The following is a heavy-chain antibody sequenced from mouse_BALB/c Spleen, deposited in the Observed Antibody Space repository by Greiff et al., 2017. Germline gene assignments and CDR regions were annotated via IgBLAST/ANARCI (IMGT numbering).Heavy chain of an antibody. D-gene: IGHD1-1*01. CDR3: ARSTVVAKDY. Sequence: VKLMESGAELVRPGTSVKVSCKASGYAFTNYLIEWVKQRPGQGLEWIGVINPGSGGTNYNEKFKGKATLTADKSSSTAYMQLSSLTSDDSAVYFCARSTVVAKDYWGQGTTLTVSS. CDR2: INPGSGGT. CDR1: GYAFTNYL. V-gene: IGHV1-54*01. J-gene: IGHJ2*01.